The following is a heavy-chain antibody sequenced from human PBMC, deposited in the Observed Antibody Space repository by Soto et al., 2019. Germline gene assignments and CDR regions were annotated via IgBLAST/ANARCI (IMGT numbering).Heavy chain of an antibody. CDR3: AREDRDRETGLVPAAIDGMDV. D-gene: IGHD2-2*01. CDR2: VIPIFGIP. CDR1: EGTISRYS. V-gene: IGHV1-69*08. J-gene: IGHJ6*02. Sequence: QVQLVQSGAEVKKPGSSVKVSCRASEGTISRYSLPWVRKPLGNGLEGMGRVIPIFGIPPYAQKFQGRVTITADESTSTAYMELSSLRSDDTAVYYCAREDRDRETGLVPAAIDGMDVWGQGTTVTVSS.